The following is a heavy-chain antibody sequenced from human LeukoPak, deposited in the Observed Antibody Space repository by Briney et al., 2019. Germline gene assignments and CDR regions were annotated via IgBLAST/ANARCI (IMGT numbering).Heavy chain of an antibody. CDR3: AKSGWLRLDF. CDR2: ISGSGGST. V-gene: IGHV3-23*01. J-gene: IGHJ4*01. CDR1: GFTFSSYA. Sequence: GGSLRLSCAASGFTFSSYAMSWVRQAPRKGREWVSAISGSGGSTYYADSVKGRFTVSGDNSKNTLYLQIYRLRAEATSVYYCAKSGWLRLDFWGQGTLVTVSS. D-gene: IGHD5-12*01.